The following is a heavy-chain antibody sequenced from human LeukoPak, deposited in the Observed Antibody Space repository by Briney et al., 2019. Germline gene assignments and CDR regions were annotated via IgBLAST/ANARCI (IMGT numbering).Heavy chain of an antibody. D-gene: IGHD3-22*01. J-gene: IGHJ4*02. CDR1: GGSFSGYC. CDR3: ARGYYYYDSSGYYGGYYFDY. Sequence: SETLSLTCAVYGGSFSGYCWSWIRQPPGKGLEWIGEINHSGSSNYNPSLKSRVTISVDTSKNQFSLKLSSVTAADTAVYYCARGYYYYDSSGYYGGYYFDYWGQGTLVTVSS. CDR2: INHSGSS. V-gene: IGHV4-34*01.